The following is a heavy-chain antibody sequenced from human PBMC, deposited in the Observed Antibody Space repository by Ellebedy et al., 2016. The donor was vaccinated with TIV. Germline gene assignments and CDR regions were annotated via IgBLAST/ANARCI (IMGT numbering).Heavy chain of an antibody. D-gene: IGHD4-17*01. Sequence: MPSETLSLTCTVSGGSISSSSYYWGWIRQPPGKGLEWIGSMHYSGSTYYNPSLKSRVTISVDTSKNQFSLKLTSVTAADTAVYYCARVHGDNIFDYWGQGTLVTVSS. J-gene: IGHJ4*02. V-gene: IGHV4-39*07. CDR3: ARVHGDNIFDY. CDR1: GGSISSSSYY. CDR2: MHYSGST.